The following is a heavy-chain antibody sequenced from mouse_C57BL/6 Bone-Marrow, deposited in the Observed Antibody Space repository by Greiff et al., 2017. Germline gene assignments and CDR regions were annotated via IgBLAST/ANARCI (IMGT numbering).Heavy chain of an antibody. CDR3: ARLGSLYYYAMDY. V-gene: IGHV5-15*01. CDR2: ISNLAYSI. Sequence: DVQLVESGGGLVQPGGSLKLSCAASGFTFSDYGMAWVRQAPRKGPEWVAFISNLAYSIYYADTVTGRFTISRENAKNTLYLEMSSLRSEDTAMYYCARLGSLYYYAMDYWGQGTSVTVSS. CDR1: GFTFSDYG. J-gene: IGHJ4*01.